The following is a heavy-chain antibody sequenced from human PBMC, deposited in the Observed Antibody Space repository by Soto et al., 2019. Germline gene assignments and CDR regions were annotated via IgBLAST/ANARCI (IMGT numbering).Heavy chain of an antibody. J-gene: IGHJ6*02. D-gene: IGHD3-9*01. CDR3: ARAECSSPDCLTAYYSYGLDV. Sequence: GTLRLSCAASVFTCRNSEMHWFRQAPGKGLARVSYINTAGSTKYYAESVKGRFTISRDNARNSLFLQMNSLRAEDTAVYYCARAECSSPDCLTAYYSYGLDVWGQGSTVTVSS. V-gene: IGHV3-48*03. CDR1: VFTCRNSE. CDR2: INTAGSTK.